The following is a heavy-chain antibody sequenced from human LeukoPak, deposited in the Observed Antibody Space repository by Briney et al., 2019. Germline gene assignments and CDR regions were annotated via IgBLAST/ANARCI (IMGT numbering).Heavy chain of an antibody. CDR1: GGTFSSYA. Sequence: SVKVSCKASGGTFSSYAISWVRQAPGRGLEWMGGIIPIFGTANYAQKFQGRVTITADESTSTAYMELSSLRSEDTAVYYCARDATIFGVEEEFYYYYGMDVWGQGTTVTVSS. V-gene: IGHV1-69*13. D-gene: IGHD3-3*01. J-gene: IGHJ6*02. CDR3: ARDATIFGVEEEFYYYYGMDV. CDR2: IIPIFGTA.